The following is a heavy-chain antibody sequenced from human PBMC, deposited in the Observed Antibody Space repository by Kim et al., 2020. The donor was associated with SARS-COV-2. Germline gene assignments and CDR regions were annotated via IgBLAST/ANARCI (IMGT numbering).Heavy chain of an antibody. V-gene: IGHV3-7*01. CDR1: GFSFTDSW. Sequence: GGSLRLSCVGSGFSFTDSWMNWVRQAPGKGLEWVACLKQDGGEKYYVGSVKGRFTISRDSTKNSLFLQMDSLRAEDTAVYYCAKNRGDYWGQGTLVSVSS. J-gene: IGHJ4*02. CDR3: AKNRGDY. D-gene: IGHD1-26*01. CDR2: LKQDGGEK.